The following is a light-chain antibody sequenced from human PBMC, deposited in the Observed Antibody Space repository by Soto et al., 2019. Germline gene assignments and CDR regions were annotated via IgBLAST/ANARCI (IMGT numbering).Light chain of an antibody. V-gene: IGKV3-15*01. CDR2: GAS. CDR1: QTISTH. J-gene: IGKJ2*01. CDR3: QHYGSPPTYT. Sequence: EVELTQSPVTLSVSGGARATLSCRSSQTISTHLAWYQQKPGQAPRLLIYGASTRATAVPARFSGSGSGTDFTLTISRVQSEDAAVYYCQHYGSPPTYTFGQGTKLEIK.